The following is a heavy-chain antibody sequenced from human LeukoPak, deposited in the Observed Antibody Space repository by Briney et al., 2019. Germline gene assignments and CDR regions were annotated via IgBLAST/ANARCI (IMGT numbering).Heavy chain of an antibody. CDR1: GGSISSGGYY. V-gene: IGHV4-31*03. CDR2: IYYSGST. Sequence: PSETLSLTCTVSGGSISSGGYYWSWIRQHPGKGLEWIGYIYYSGSTYYNPSLKSRVTISVDTSKNQFSLKLSSVTAADTAVYYCAREGYSYPKQSDDYYYYYMDVWGKGTTVTVSS. J-gene: IGHJ6*03. D-gene: IGHD5-18*01. CDR3: AREGYSYPKQSDDYYYYYMDV.